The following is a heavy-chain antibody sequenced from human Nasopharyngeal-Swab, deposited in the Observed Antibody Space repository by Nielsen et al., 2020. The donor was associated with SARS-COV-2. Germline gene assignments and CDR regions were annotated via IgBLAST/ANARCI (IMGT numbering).Heavy chain of an antibody. D-gene: IGHD3-3*01. J-gene: IGHJ4*02. CDR1: GGSISSGGYY. CDR2: IYYSGST. CDR3: ARAGTIFGVVIIHLDY. V-gene: IGHV4-31*03. Sequence: SETLSLTCTVSGGSISSGGYYWSWIRQHPGKGLEWIGYIYYSGSTYYNPSLKSRVTISVDTSKNQFSLKLSSVTAADTAVYYCARAGTIFGVVIIHLDYWGQGTLVTVSS.